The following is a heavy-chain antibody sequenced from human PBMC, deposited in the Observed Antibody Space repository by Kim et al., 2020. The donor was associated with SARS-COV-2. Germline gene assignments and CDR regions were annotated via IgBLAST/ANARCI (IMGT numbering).Heavy chain of an antibody. CDR1: GFTFSNAW. CDR2: IKSKTDGGTT. CDR3: TTLLRYFDWLAVKYYSYGKAV. Sequence: GGSLRLSCAASGFTFSNAWMSWVRQAPGKGPEWGGRIKSKTDGGTTDYAAPVKGRFTISRDDSKNTLYLQMDSLKTEDTAVYYCTTLLRYFDWLAVKYYSYGKAVWAQGTTVTVSS. D-gene: IGHD3-9*01. J-gene: IGHJ6*02. V-gene: IGHV3-15*01.